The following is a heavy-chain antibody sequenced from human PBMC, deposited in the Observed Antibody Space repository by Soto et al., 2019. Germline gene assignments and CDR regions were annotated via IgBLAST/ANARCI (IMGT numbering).Heavy chain of an antibody. Sequence: AGGSLRLSCASSGFTFSAYSMNWVRQAPGKGLEWVSYISSSSNTIYYVDSVKGRFTISRDNTKNSLYLQMSSLRAEDTAVYYCAIDPPPTSGHDVYSSYGMDVWGQGTTVTVSS. CDR1: GFTFSAYS. V-gene: IGHV3-48*01. CDR3: AIDPPPTSGHDVYSSYGMDV. J-gene: IGHJ6*02. CDR2: ISSSSNTI. D-gene: IGHD5-12*01.